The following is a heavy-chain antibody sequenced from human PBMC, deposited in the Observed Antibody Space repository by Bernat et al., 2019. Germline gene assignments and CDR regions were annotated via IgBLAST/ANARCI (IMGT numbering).Heavy chain of an antibody. V-gene: IGHV3-53*01. J-gene: IGHJ4*02. CDR3: ARWAYGDFYFDY. D-gene: IGHD4-17*01. CDR1: GFIVSSKY. CDR2: ISGGGEST. Sequence: EVQLVESGGGLIQPGGSLRLSCAASGFIVSSKYMSWVRQAPGKGLEWVSLISGGGESTHYADSVKGRFTMSRDNSKNTLWLQMKSLRAEDTAVYYCARWAYGDFYFDYWGRGTLVTVSS.